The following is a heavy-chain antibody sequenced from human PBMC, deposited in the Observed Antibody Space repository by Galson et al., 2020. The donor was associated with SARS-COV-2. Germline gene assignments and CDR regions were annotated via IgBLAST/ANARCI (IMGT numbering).Heavy chain of an antibody. Sequence: QAGGSLRLSCAASGFTFSSYGMHWVRQAPGKGLEWVAVIWYDGSNKYYADSVKGRFTISRDNSKNTLYLQMNSLRAEDTAVYYCARAASSYYGMDVWGQGTTVTVSS. J-gene: IGHJ6*02. CDR2: IWYDGSNK. V-gene: IGHV3-33*01. CDR3: ARAASSYYGMDV. CDR1: GFTFSSYG.